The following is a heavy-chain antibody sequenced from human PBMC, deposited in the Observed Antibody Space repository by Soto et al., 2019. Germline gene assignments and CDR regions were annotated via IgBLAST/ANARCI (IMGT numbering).Heavy chain of an antibody. CDR3: AKALHLWGGGYCQS. J-gene: IGHJ1*01. CDR1: GFTLSDYG. V-gene: IGHV3-30*18. CDR2: ISYDGGNE. Sequence: QVQLVESGGGVVQPGRSLRLSCAASGFTLSDYGMHWVRQAPGKGLEWMALISYDGGNEYYADSVKGRFTISSDNSEKTLYLHMNSLRVADTAVYYWAKALHLWGGGYCQSWGQCTLVTVSS. D-gene: IGHD7-27*01.